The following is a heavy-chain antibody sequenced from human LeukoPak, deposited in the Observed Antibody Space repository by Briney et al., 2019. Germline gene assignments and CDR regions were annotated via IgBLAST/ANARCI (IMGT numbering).Heavy chain of an antibody. J-gene: IGHJ5*02. Sequence: PGGSLRLPCAASGFTFSSYGMHWVRQAPGKGLEWVAVIWYDGSNKYYADSVKGRFTISRDNSKNTLYLQMNSLRAEDTAVYYCARGNYYDSSGYPVDPWGQGTLVTVSS. V-gene: IGHV3-33*01. CDR3: ARGNYYDSSGYPVDP. CDR2: IWYDGSNK. CDR1: GFTFSSYG. D-gene: IGHD3-22*01.